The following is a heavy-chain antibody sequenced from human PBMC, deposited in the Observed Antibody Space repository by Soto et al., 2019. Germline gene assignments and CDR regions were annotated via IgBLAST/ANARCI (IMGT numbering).Heavy chain of an antibody. CDR1: GFTCRAYV. CDR3: ARDDTGGGSTYYFDS. D-gene: IGHD2-8*02. J-gene: IGHJ4*01. CDR2: IWNDGTNE. V-gene: IGHV3-33*08. Sequence: GGPPILPWGAAGFTCRAYVYHWVRQSTVTWLESVSVIWNDGTNEYYADSLKGRFTISRDNSKKTLYLQMNSLRVEDTAIYYCARDDTGGGSTYYFDSWG.